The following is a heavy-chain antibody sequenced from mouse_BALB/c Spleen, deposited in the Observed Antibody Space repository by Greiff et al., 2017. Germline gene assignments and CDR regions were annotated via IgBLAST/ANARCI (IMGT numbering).Heavy chain of an antibody. J-gene: IGHJ4*01. V-gene: IGHV5-6-3*01. D-gene: IGHD2-1*01. Sequence: EVQLLESGGGLVQPGGSLKLSCAASGFTFSSYGMYWVRQTQDKRLELVATINSNGGSTYYPDSVKGGITISRDNAKNTLYLQMSSLQSEDTAMYYCAREGNYGYYSMDYWGQGTSVTVSS. CDR3: AREGNYGYYSMDY. CDR1: GFTFSSYG. CDR2: INSNGGST.